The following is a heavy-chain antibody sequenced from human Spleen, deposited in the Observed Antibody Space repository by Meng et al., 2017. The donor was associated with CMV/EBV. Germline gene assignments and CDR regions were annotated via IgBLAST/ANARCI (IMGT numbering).Heavy chain of an antibody. D-gene: IGHD2-2*01. CDR3: ARGSNNIVVVPAATYYYYGMDV. CDR2: IIPILGIA. V-gene: IGHV1-69*04. Sequence: SVKVSCKASGYTFTDYYMHWVRQAPGQGLEWMGRIIPILGIANYAQKFQGRVTITADKSTSTAYMELSSLRSEDTAVYYCARGSNNIVVVPAATYYYYGMDVWGQGTTVTVSS. J-gene: IGHJ6*02. CDR1: GYTFTDYY.